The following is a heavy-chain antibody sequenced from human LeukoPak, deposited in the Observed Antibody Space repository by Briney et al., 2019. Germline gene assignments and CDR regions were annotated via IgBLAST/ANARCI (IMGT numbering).Heavy chain of an antibody. CDR3: TRVGYIDEGIDY. CDR2: IKQDGSKK. D-gene: IGHD5-24*01. V-gene: IGHV3-7*04. J-gene: IGHJ4*02. CDR1: GFPFSSYW. Sequence: HAGGSLRLSCVASGFPFSSYWMTWVRQAPGKGLEWVANIKQDGSKKSYVDSVKGRSTISRDNAKNSLYLQMNSLRAEDTAIYYCTRVGYIDEGIDYWGQGTLVTVSS.